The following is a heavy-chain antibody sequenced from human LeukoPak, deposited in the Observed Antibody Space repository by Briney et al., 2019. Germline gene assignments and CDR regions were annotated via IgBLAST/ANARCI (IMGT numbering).Heavy chain of an antibody. V-gene: IGHV3-23*01. CDR2: ISGSGGST. CDR3: AKAPSAQYYYYMDV. Sequence: PGGSLRLSCAASGFTFSSYAMSWVRQAPGKGLEWVSAISGSGGSTYYADSVKGRFTISRDNSKNTLYLQVNSLRAEDTAVYYCAKAPSAQYYYYMDVWGKGTTVTVSS. CDR1: GFTFSSYA. D-gene: IGHD2-15*01. J-gene: IGHJ6*03.